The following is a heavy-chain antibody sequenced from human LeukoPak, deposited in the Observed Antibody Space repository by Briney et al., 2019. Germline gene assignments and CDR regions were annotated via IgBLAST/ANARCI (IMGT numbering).Heavy chain of an antibody. D-gene: IGHD5-18*01. Sequence: GRSLRLSCAASGFTFDDYGMHWVRQAPRTGMERVSGISWNSGSIGYADSVKGRFTISRDNAKSTLYLQMNSLRADDMALYYCTKASGYSSGAVDYWGQGTLVTVSS. CDR1: GFTFDDYG. V-gene: IGHV3-9*03. J-gene: IGHJ4*02. CDR3: TKASGYSSGAVDY. CDR2: ISWNSGSI.